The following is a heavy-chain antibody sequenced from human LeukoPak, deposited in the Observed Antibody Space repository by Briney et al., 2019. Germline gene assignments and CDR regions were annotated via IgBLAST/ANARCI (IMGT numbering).Heavy chain of an antibody. V-gene: IGHV3-23*01. J-gene: IGHJ4*02. Sequence: GGSLRLSCAASGFTFSSYAMSWVRPAPGKGREWVSAISGSGGSTYYADSVKGRFTISRDNAKNSLYLQMNSLRAEDTAVYYCARTPIIVGPKNGLFDFWGQGTLVTVSS. CDR1: GFTFSSYA. D-gene: IGHD1-26*01. CDR2: ISGSGGST. CDR3: ARTPIIVGPKNGLFDF.